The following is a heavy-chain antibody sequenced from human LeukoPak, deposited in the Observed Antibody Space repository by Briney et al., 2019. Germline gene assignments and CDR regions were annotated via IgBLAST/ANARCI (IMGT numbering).Heavy chain of an antibody. V-gene: IGHV4-59*12. CDR2: IHYSGST. Sequence: SETLSLTCTVSGGSINSYYWSWIRQPPGKGLQWIGCIHYSGSTNYNPSLKSRVTISVDTSKNQFSLKLSSVTAADTAVYYCARAKAVAEFDPWGQGTLVTVSS. J-gene: IGHJ5*02. CDR3: ARAKAVAEFDP. CDR1: GGSINSYY. D-gene: IGHD6-19*01.